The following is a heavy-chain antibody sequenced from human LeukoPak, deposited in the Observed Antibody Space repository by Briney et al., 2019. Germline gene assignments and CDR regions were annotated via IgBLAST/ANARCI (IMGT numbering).Heavy chain of an antibody. CDR1: GFTFSNYW. D-gene: IGHD2-8*01. V-gene: IGHV3-7*01. Sequence: GGSLRLSCAVSGFTFSNYWMSWVRQAPGKGLEWVANIKQDGSEKYYVDSVKGRFTISRDNAKNSLYLQMNSPRVDDTAVYYCVSCSNVNCVTTLDYWGQGTMVTVSP. J-gene: IGHJ4*02. CDR3: VSCSNVNCVTTLDY. CDR2: IKQDGSEK.